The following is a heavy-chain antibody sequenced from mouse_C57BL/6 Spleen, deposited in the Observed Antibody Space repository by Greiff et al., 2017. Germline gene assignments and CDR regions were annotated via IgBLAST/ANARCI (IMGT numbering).Heavy chain of an antibody. J-gene: IGHJ1*03. V-gene: IGHV1-42*01. CDR3: ASYYGSSYWYFDV. CDR2: INPSTGGT. D-gene: IGHD1-1*01. Sequence: VQLQQSGPELVKPGASVKISCKASGYSFTGYYMNWVKQSPEKSLEWIGEINPSTGGTTYNQKFKAKATLTVDKSSSTAYMQLKSLTSVDSAVYYCASYYGSSYWYFDVWGTGTTVTVSS. CDR1: GYSFTGYY.